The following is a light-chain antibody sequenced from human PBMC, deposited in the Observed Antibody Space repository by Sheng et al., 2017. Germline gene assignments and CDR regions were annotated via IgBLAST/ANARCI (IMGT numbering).Light chain of an antibody. Sequence: DIQMTQSPSFLSASVGDTVTITCRASQSISSSLNWYQQKPGKVPILLISAASGLQRGVPSRFSGRGSGADFTLTISSLQPGDFATYYCQQYKSYSRYTFGQGTQVEI. CDR2: AAS. J-gene: IGKJ2*01. CDR1: QSISSS. CDR3: QQYKSYSRYT. V-gene: IGKV1-39*02.